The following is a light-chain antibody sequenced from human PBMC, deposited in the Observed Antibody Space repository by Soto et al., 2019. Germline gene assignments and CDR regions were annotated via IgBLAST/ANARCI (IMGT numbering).Light chain of an antibody. J-gene: IGLJ1*01. Sequence: QSVLTQPPSVSGAPGQRVTISCTGSSSSIGAGYDVHWYQQLPGTAPKLLIHDNRCRPSGVPDRFSGSKSDTSASLAISGLRSEDEADYYCASWDDSLSGYVFGNGTKVTV. CDR1: SSSIGAGYD. CDR2: DNR. CDR3: ASWDDSLSGYV. V-gene: IGLV1-40*01.